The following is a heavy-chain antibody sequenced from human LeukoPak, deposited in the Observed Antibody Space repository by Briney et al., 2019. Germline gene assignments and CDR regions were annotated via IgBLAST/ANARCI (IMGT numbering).Heavy chain of an antibody. Sequence: GGSLRLSCLASGFTFNSYAMSWVRQAPGKGLEWVSTISGSGGSTYYADSVKGRFTISRDNSKNTLYLQMNSLRAEDTAVYYCAKVVGATTRGYFDYWGQGTLVTVSS. J-gene: IGHJ4*02. V-gene: IGHV3-23*01. CDR3: AKVVGATTRGYFDY. CDR1: GFTFNSYA. D-gene: IGHD1-26*01. CDR2: ISGSGGST.